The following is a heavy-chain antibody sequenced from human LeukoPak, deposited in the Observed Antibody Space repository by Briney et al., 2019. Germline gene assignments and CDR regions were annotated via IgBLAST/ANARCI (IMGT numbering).Heavy chain of an antibody. V-gene: IGHV5-51*01. D-gene: IGHD5-24*01. CDR1: GYSFTSYW. CDR2: IYPGDSDT. J-gene: IGHJ4*02. CDR3: ARVEGDGYNWGNFDY. Sequence: HGESLKISCKGSGYSFTSYWIGWVRQMPGKGLEWMGIIYPGDSDTRYSPSFQGQVTISADKSISTAYLQWSSLKASDTAMYYCARVEGDGYNWGNFDYWGQGTLVTVSS.